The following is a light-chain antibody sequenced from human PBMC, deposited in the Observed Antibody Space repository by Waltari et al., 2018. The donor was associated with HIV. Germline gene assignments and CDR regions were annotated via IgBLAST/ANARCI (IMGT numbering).Light chain of an antibody. J-gene: IGLJ2*01. V-gene: IGLV2-14*01. CDR1: SSDVGGYNY. Sequence: QSALTQPASVSGSLGQSITISCTGTSSDVGGYNYVSWYQHHPGKAPKLLFYEVTNRPSGVSNRFSGSKSGNTASLTISGLQAEDESDYYCTSYTSSSTLVVFGGGTNLTVL. CDR2: EVT. CDR3: TSYTSSSTLVV.